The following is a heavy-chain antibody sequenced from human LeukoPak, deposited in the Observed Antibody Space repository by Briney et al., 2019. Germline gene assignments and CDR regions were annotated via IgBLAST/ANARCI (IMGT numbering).Heavy chain of an antibody. Sequence: PSETLSLTCTVSGGSISSSSYYWGWLRQPPGKGLEWIGYIHTSGSTNYNPSLKSRVTISLDASKNLFSLKLSSVTAADTAVYYCARHGGGVEMPTDWGQGILVTVSS. CDR1: GGSISSSSYY. CDR3: ARHGGGVEMPTD. J-gene: IGHJ4*02. D-gene: IGHD5-24*01. CDR2: IHTSGST. V-gene: IGHV4-61*05.